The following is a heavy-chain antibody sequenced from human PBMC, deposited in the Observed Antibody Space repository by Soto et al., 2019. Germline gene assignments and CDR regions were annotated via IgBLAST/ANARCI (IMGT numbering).Heavy chain of an antibody. Sequence: QVRLQESGPGLLTPSATLSLTCPVSGGSISTYYWSWIRQPAGKGLEWIGRIYASGSTNYNPSLKSPVTMAVATSKRQFSLKLSSVTAADTAIDYCASGGMVIIPTATAFDYWGQGTLGTVSS. V-gene: IGHV4-4*07. CDR1: GGSISTYY. CDR2: IYASGST. D-gene: IGHD2-2*01. CDR3: ASGGMVIIPTATAFDY. J-gene: IGHJ4*02.